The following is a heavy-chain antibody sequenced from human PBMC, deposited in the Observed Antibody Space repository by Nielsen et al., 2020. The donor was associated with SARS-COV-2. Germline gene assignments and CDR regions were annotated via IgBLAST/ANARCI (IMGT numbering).Heavy chain of an antibody. CDR1: GGSFSGYY. Sequence: SETLSLTCAVYGGSFSGYYWTWIRQPPGKGLEWIGEINRSGSTNYDPSLKSRVTISLDTSKNQFSLKLSSVTAADTAVYYCARAVATDYYYYMDVWGKGTTVTVSS. CDR2: INRSGST. D-gene: IGHD5-12*01. J-gene: IGHJ6*03. V-gene: IGHV4-34*01. CDR3: ARAVATDYYYYMDV.